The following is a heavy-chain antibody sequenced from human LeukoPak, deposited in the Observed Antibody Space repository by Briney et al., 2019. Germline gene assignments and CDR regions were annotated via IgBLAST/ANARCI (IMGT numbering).Heavy chain of an antibody. CDR1: GFTFSTYG. Sequence: GGTLRLSCEVSGFTFSTYGMRWVRQAPGKGLEWVSAISGSGGSTYYAHSVKGRFTISRDNSKNTLYLQMNSLRAEDTAVYYCAKELWEYQVGYYYMDVWGKGTTVTVSS. CDR2: ISGSGGST. D-gene: IGHD5-18*01. CDR3: AKELWEYQVGYYYMDV. J-gene: IGHJ6*03. V-gene: IGHV3-23*01.